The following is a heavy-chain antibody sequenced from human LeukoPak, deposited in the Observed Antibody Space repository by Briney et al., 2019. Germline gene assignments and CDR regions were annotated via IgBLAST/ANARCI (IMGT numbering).Heavy chain of an antibody. D-gene: IGHD3-10*01. CDR3: ARAGRLLWFGEFTNSIGYYFDY. V-gene: IGHV3-30*04. CDR2: ISYDGSNK. Sequence: PGRSLRLSCAASGFTFSSYAMHWVRQAPGKGLEWVAVISYDGSNKYYADSVKGRFTISRDNSKNTLYLQMNSLRAEDTAVYYCARAGRLLWFGEFTNSIGYYFDYWGQGTLVTVSS. J-gene: IGHJ4*02. CDR1: GFTFSSYA.